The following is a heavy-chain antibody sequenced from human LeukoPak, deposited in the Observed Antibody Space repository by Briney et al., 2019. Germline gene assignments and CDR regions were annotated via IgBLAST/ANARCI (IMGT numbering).Heavy chain of an antibody. Sequence: ASVKVSCKTSGYTFTSYHIDWVRQAPGQGLEWMGWISAYNGNTNYAQKLQGRVTMTTDTSTSTAYMELRSLRSDDTAVYYCARDRGEQQLVPSDAFDIWGQGTMVTVSS. D-gene: IGHD6-13*01. CDR3: ARDRGEQQLVPSDAFDI. J-gene: IGHJ3*02. CDR1: GYTFTSYH. CDR2: ISAYNGNT. V-gene: IGHV1-18*01.